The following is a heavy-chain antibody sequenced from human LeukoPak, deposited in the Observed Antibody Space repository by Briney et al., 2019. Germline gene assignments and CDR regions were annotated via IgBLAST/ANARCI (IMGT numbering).Heavy chain of an antibody. CDR1: GYTFTSYD. Sequence: ASVKVSCKASGYTFTSYDINWVRQATGQGLEWMGWMNPNSGNTGYAQKFQGRVTMTRNTSISTAYVELSSLRSEDTAVYYCARSCDSSGYYYYYYYYGMDVWGQGTTVTVSS. J-gene: IGHJ6*02. CDR3: ARSCDSSGYYYYYYYYGMDV. D-gene: IGHD3-22*01. CDR2: MNPNSGNT. V-gene: IGHV1-8*01.